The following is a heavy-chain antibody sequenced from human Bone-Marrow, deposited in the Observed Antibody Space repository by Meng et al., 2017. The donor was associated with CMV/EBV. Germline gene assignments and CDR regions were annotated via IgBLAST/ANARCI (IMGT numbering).Heavy chain of an antibody. Sequence: SETLSLTCVVSGGSIRSSKWWTWVRQPPGKGLEWIGAIHHSGTTNYNTSLKSRVTMSVDKSKNHFSLSLTSVTAADTAVYYCARDRVAVTYYGMDVWGQGTTVTVSS. CDR2: IHHSGTT. V-gene: IGHV4/OR15-8*03. CDR1: GGSIRSSKW. J-gene: IGHJ6*02. D-gene: IGHD6-19*01. CDR3: ARDRVAVTYYGMDV.